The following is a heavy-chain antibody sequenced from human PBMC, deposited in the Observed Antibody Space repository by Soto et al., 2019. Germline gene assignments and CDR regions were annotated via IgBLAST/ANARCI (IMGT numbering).Heavy chain of an antibody. Sequence: ASVKVSCKASGYTFTSYAIHWVRQAPGQRLEWMGWINAGNGNTKYSQKFQGRVTITRDTSASTAYMELSSLRSEDTAVYYCARAYFRSLYYDILTGYYKLDYWGQGTLVTVSS. CDR3: ARAYFRSLYYDILTGYYKLDY. CDR2: INAGNGNT. CDR1: GYTFTSYA. D-gene: IGHD3-9*01. V-gene: IGHV1-3*01. J-gene: IGHJ4*02.